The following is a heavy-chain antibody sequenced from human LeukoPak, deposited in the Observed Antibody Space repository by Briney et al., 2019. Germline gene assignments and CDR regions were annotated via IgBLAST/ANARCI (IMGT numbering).Heavy chain of an antibody. V-gene: IGHV4-34*01. J-gene: IGHJ4*02. CDR2: INHSGST. D-gene: IGHD4-23*01. CDR1: GGSFSGYY. CDR3: ARGPRWDSRRFDY. Sequence: PSETLSLTCAVYGGSFSGYYWSWIRQPPGKGLEWIGEINHSGSTNYNPSLKSRVTISGDTSKNQFSLKLSSVTAADTAVYYCARGPRWDSRRFDYWGQGTLVTVSS.